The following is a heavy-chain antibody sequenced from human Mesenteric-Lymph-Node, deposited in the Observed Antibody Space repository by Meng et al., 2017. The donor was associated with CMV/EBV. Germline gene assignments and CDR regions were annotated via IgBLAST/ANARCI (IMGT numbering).Heavy chain of an antibody. J-gene: IGHJ4*02. D-gene: IGHD1-26*01. CDR2: IYYSGST. CDR1: GASISSSSYY. Sequence: SETLSLTCTVSGASISSSSYYWGWIRQPPGKGLEWIGSIYYSGSTYYNPSLKSRVTISVDTSKNLFSLKLNSVTAADTAVYYCARELGGSSSLDNWGQGTLVTVSS. V-gene: IGHV4-39*02. CDR3: ARELGGSSSLDN.